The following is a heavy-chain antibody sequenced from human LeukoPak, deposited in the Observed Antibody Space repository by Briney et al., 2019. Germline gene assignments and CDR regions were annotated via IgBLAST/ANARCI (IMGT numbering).Heavy chain of an antibody. CDR1: GFTFSNYA. D-gene: IGHD5-18*01. J-gene: IGHJ4*02. V-gene: IGHV3-23*01. CDR3: ARDRSGYTFDD. Sequence: GGSLRLSCGTSGFTFSNYAMSWVRQAPGKGLEWVSAISGSGSNTYYADSVKGRFTISRDNAKNSLYLQMNSLRAEDTAVYYCARDRSGYTFDDWGQGALVTVSS. CDR2: ISGSGSNT.